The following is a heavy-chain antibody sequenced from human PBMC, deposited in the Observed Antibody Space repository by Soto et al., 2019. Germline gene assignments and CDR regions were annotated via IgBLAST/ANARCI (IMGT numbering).Heavy chain of an antibody. CDR1: GGSISSYY. V-gene: IGHV4-59*01. J-gene: IGHJ5*02. Sequence: SETLSLTCTVSGGSISSYYWSWIRQPPGKGLEWIGYIYYSGSTNYNPSLKSRVTISVDTSKNQFSLKLSRLRSDDTAVYYCARDVELELRPGLEESTGWFDPWGQGTLVTVSS. CDR2: IYYSGST. D-gene: IGHD1-26*01. CDR3: ARDVELELRPGLEESTGWFDP.